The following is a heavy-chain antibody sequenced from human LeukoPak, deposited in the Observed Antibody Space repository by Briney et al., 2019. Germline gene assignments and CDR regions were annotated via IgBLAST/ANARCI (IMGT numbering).Heavy chain of an antibody. Sequence: SETLSLTCTVSGGSISSYYWSWIRQPPGKGLEWIGYIYYSGSTNYNPSPKSRVTISVDTSKNQFSLKLSSVTAADTAVYYCARYECSSTSCFFDYWGQGILVTASS. D-gene: IGHD2-2*01. CDR2: IYYSGST. CDR1: GGSISSYY. J-gene: IGHJ4*02. V-gene: IGHV4-59*12. CDR3: ARYECSSTSCFFDY.